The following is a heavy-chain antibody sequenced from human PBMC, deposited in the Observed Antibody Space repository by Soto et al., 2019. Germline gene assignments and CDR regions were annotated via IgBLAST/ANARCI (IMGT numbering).Heavy chain of an antibody. J-gene: IGHJ6*02. Sequence: HPGGSLRLSCAASGLTFSTYAMNWVHQAPGNGLEWVSAISGSGGSIHYADSVKGRFTISRDNSKNTLYLQMNSLRDEDTAVYHCVKGYWKGDVWGQGTTVPVSS. CDR1: GLTFSTYA. CDR2: ISGSGGSI. CDR3: VKGYWKGDV. D-gene: IGHD1-1*01. V-gene: IGHV3-23*01.